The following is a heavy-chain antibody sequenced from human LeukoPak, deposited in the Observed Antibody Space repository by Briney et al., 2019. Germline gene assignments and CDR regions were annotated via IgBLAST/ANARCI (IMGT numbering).Heavy chain of an antibody. V-gene: IGHV1-69*05. CDR3: ARDQIILGWQQLVHNCFDP. D-gene: IGHD6-13*01. CDR1: GGTFSSYA. CDR2: IIPIFGTA. Sequence: SGKVSCKASGGTFSSYAISWVRQAPGQGLEWMGGIIPIFGTANDAQKFQGRVTITTDESTSTAYMELSSLRSEDTAVYYCARDQIILGWQQLVHNCFDPWGQGTLVTVSS. J-gene: IGHJ5*02.